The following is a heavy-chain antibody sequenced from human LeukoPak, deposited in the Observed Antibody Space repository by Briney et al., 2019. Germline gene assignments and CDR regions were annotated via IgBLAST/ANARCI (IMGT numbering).Heavy chain of an antibody. CDR3: AKDNRRWLLLGYFDY. J-gene: IGHJ4*02. Sequence: PGGSLRLSCAVSGFIVSSNYMSWVRQAPGKGLEWVSAISGSGGSTYYADSVKGRFTISRDNSKNTLYLQMNSLRAEDTAVYYCAKDNRRWLLLGYFDYWGQGTLVTVSS. CDR1: GFIVSSNY. CDR2: ISGSGGST. D-gene: IGHD3-22*01. V-gene: IGHV3-23*01.